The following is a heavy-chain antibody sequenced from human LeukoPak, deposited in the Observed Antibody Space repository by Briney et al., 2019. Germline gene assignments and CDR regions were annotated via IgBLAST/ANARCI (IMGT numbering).Heavy chain of an antibody. CDR3: ARDESSKYYYYYGMDV. V-gene: IGHV3-53*01. Sequence: GGSLRLSCAASGFTFSSYWMSWVRQAPGKGLEWVSVIYSGGSTYYADSVKGRFTISRDNSKNTLYLQMNSLRAEDTAVYYCARDESSKYYYYYGMDVWGQGTTVTVSS. D-gene: IGHD6-13*01. CDR1: GFTFSSYW. J-gene: IGHJ6*02. CDR2: IYSGGST.